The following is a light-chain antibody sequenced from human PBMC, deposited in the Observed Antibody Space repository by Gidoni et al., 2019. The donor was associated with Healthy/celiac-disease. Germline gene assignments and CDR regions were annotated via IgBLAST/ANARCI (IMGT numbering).Light chain of an antibody. CDR2: WAS. J-gene: IGKJ3*01. CDR3: QQYYSTPPT. V-gene: IGKV4-1*01. Sequence: IVMTQSPDSLAVSLGERATINCKSSQSVLYSSNNKNYLAWYQHKPGQPPKLLIYWASTRESGVPERFSGSGSGTDFTLTISSLQAEDVAVYYCQQYYSTPPTFGHGTKVDIK. CDR1: QSVLYSSNNKNY.